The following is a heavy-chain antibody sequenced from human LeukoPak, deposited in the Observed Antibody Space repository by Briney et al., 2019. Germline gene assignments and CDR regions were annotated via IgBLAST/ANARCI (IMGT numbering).Heavy chain of an antibody. V-gene: IGHV3-21*04. J-gene: IGHJ4*02. CDR1: GFTFSSYS. D-gene: IGHD3-3*01. Sequence: PGGSLRLSCAASGFTFSSYSMNWVRQAPGKGLEWVSSISSSSSYIYYADSVKGRFTISRDNAKNSLYLQMNSLRAEDTAIYYCAKHSHVGSPPYYEVQLDYWGQGTLVTVSS. CDR3: AKHSHVGSPPYYEVQLDY. CDR2: ISSSSSYI.